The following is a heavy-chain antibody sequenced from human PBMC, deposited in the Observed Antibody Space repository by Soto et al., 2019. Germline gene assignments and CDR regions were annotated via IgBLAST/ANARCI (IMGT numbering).Heavy chain of an antibody. CDR1: GYSFTSYH. Sequence: ASVKVSCKASGYSFTSYHMHWVRQAPGQGLEWMGIINPSGGSTSYAQKFQGRVTMTRDTSTSTVHMELSSLRSEDTAVYYCARGRCLLGYGMDVWGQGTTVTVSS. J-gene: IGHJ6*02. CDR2: INPSGGST. V-gene: IGHV1-46*01. D-gene: IGHD7-27*01. CDR3: ARGRCLLGYGMDV.